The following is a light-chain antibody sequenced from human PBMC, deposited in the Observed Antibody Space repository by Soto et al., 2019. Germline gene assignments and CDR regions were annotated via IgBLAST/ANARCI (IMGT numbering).Light chain of an antibody. Sequence: VLTQSPGTLSLSAGDGATLSCRASQSVSSGYLAWYQQKPGQAPRLLIYGASRRATGIPDRFSGSGSGTDFTLSISRLEPEDFAVYWCQHYGNSPTFGQGTKVDI. J-gene: IGKJ1*01. CDR3: QHYGNSPT. CDR1: QSVSSGY. CDR2: GAS. V-gene: IGKV3-20*01.